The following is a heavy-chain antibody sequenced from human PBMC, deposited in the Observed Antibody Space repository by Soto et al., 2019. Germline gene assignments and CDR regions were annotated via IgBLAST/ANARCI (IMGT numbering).Heavy chain of an antibody. D-gene: IGHD2-21*01. CDR1: GGSISSHY. CDR3: ARREYCGGDCYYYGMDV. V-gene: IGHV4-59*11. J-gene: IGHJ6*02. CDR2: IYYSGNT. Sequence: SETLSLTCSVSGGSISSHYWTWIRQPPGKGLEWIGYIYYSGNTNYNPSLKSRVTISVDTSKNQFSLKLSSVTAADTAVYYCARREYCGGDCYYYGMDVWGQGTTVTVSS.